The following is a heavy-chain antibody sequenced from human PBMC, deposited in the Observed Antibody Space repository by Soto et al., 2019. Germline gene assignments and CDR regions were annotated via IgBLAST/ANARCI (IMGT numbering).Heavy chain of an antibody. CDR2: ITGNGGV. CDR3: VQGKDGIPDLCTVSEFLLNRTSDL. V-gene: IGHV3-53*03. J-gene: IGHJ2*01. D-gene: IGHD2-2*01. Sequence: KGLEWVSMITGNGGVFYSDSVKGRFTVSRDNSKNTLNLQMDSLRAEDTAVYYFVQGKDGIPDLCTVSEFLLNRTSDL.